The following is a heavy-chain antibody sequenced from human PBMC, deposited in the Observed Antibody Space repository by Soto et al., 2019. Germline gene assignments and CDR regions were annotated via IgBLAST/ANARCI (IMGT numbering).Heavy chain of an antibody. CDR2: INAGNGNT. Sequence: ASVKVSCKASGYTFTSYAMHWVRQAPGQRLEWMGWINAGNGNTKYSQKFQGRVTITRDTSASTAYMELSSLRSEDTAVYYCARGGYGDYYYYYGMDVWGQGXTVTVYS. V-gene: IGHV1-3*01. CDR3: ARGGYGDYYYYYGMDV. D-gene: IGHD4-17*01. J-gene: IGHJ6*02. CDR1: GYTFTSYA.